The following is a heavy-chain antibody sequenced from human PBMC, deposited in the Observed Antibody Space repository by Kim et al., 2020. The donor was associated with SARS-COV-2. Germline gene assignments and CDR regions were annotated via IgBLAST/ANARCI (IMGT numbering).Heavy chain of an antibody. D-gene: IGHD3-16*02. V-gene: IGHV4-59*01. J-gene: IGHJ4*02. CDR3: ASSVYDYVWGSYRAWFDY. Sequence: KSRVTISVDTSKNQFSLKLSSVTAADTAVYYCASSVYDYVWGSYRAWFDYWGQGTLVTVSS.